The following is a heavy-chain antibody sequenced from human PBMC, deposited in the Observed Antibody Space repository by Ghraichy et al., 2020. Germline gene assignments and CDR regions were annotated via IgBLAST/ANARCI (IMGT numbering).Heavy chain of an antibody. J-gene: IGHJ6*02. CDR1: GLTFSSYE. D-gene: IGHD1-14*01. CDR2: ISSSGSNK. CDR3: ARKINYYYYGLDV. V-gene: IGHV3-48*03. Sequence: GESLNISCAASGLTFSSYEMNWVRQAPGKGLEWVSYISSSGSNKYYADSVKGRFTISRDNAKNSLYLQMNSLRAEDTAVYYCARKINYYYYGLDVWGQGTTVTVSS.